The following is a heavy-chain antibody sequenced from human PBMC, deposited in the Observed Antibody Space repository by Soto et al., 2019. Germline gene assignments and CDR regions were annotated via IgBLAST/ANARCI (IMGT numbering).Heavy chain of an antibody. J-gene: IGHJ4*02. Sequence: GGSLRLSCAASGFTVSSNYMSWVRQAPGKGLEWVSVIYSGGSTYYADSVKGRFTISRDNSKKTLYLQMNSLRAEDTAVYYCARMSKSIAAAGMGFDYWGQGPLVPASS. CDR1: GFTVSSNY. V-gene: IGHV3-53*01. D-gene: IGHD6-13*01. CDR3: ARMSKSIAAAGMGFDY. CDR2: IYSGGST.